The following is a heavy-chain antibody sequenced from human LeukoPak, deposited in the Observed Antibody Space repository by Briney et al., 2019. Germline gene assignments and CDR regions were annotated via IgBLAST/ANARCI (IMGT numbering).Heavy chain of an antibody. D-gene: IGHD3-16*01. Sequence: GGSLRLSCAASGFTVRSNYMSWVRQAPGKGLEWVSGFYGGGSTDYADSVEGRFTISRDNSKNTLYLQMNSLRAEDTAVYYCARVGAVGGVFRAFDIWGQGTMVTVSS. V-gene: IGHV3-66*01. CDR3: ARVGAVGGVFRAFDI. CDR2: FYGGGST. CDR1: GFTVRSNY. J-gene: IGHJ3*02.